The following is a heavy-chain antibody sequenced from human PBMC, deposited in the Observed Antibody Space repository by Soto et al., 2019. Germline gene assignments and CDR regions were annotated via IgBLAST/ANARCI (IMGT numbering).Heavy chain of an antibody. V-gene: IGHV4-34*01. J-gene: IGHJ5*02. D-gene: IGHD6-6*01. CDR2: INHSGST. Sequence: SETLSLTCAVYGGSFSGYYWSCIRQPPGKGLEWIGEINHSGSTNYNPSLKSRVTISVDTSKNQFSLKLSSVTAEDTAVYYCTRVSSPLPDNFFDPWGPGTLVTVSS. CDR3: TRVSSPLPDNFFDP. CDR1: GGSFSGYY.